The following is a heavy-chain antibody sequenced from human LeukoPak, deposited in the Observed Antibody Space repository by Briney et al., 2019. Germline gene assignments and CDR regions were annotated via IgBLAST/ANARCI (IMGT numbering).Heavy chain of an antibody. D-gene: IGHD3-3*01. CDR2: IWYDGSNK. CDR1: GFTFSSYG. J-gene: IGHJ3*02. CDR3: AREPNDFWSGYPRVRGAFDI. V-gene: IGHV3-33*01. Sequence: GGSLRPSCAASGFTFSSYGMHWVRQAPGKGLEWVAVIWYDGSNKYYADSVKGRFTISRDNSKNTLYLQMNSLRAEDTAVYYCAREPNDFWSGYPRVRGAFDIWGQGTMVTVSS.